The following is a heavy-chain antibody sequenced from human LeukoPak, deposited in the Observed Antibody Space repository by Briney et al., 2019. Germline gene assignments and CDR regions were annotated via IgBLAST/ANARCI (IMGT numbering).Heavy chain of an antibody. CDR3: ARFPSYDSSPRVLDY. D-gene: IGHD3-22*01. CDR2: IYYSGST. V-gene: IGHV4-59*01. CDR1: GGSISSYY. Sequence: SETLSLTCTVSGGSISSYYWSWIRQPPGKGLEWIGYIYYSGSTNYNPSLKSRVTISVDTSKNRFSLKLSSVTAADTAVYYCARFPSYDSSPRVLDYWGQGTLVTVSS. J-gene: IGHJ4*02.